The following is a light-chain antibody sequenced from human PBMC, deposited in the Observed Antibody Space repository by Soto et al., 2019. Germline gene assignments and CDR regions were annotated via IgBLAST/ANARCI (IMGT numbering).Light chain of an antibody. J-gene: IGLJ1*01. CDR1: RSDVGGYNY. CDR2: DVS. CDR3: SSYTSSSTRV. Sequence: QSVLTQPDSVSGSHGQSITISCTGTRSDVGGYNYVSWYQQHPGKAPKLMIYDVSNRPSGVSNRFSGSKSGNTASLTISGLQAEDEADYYCSSYTSSSTRVFGTGTKLTVL. V-gene: IGLV2-14*01.